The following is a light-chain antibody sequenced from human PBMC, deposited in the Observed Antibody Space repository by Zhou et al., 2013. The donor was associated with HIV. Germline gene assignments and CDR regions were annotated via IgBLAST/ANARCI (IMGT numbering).Light chain of an antibody. CDR3: QQSSSSPFT. J-gene: IGKJ3*01. Sequence: DIQLTQSPSSLSASVGDRVIITCRASQSITRHLNWYQQKPGKAPNLLIYGASTVQIGVPSRFSGSGSGTDFSLSISSLQPEDFATYYCQQSSSSPFTFGPGTKVEI. V-gene: IGKV1-39*01. CDR2: GAS. CDR1: QSITRH.